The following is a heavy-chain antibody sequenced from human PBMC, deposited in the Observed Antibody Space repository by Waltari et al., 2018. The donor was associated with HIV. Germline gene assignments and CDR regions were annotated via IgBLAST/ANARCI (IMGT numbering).Heavy chain of an antibody. CDR3: ARDRALLRLGELSPGAFDI. J-gene: IGHJ3*02. V-gene: IGHV4-39*07. CDR1: GGSISSSSYY. D-gene: IGHD3-16*02. CDR2: IYYSGST. Sequence: QLQLQESGPGLVKPSETLSLTCTVSGGSISSSSYYLDWIRQPPGKGLEWIGSIYYSGSTYYNPSLKSRVTISVDTSKNQFSLKLSSVTAADTAVYYCARDRALLRLGELSPGAFDIWGQGTMVTVSS.